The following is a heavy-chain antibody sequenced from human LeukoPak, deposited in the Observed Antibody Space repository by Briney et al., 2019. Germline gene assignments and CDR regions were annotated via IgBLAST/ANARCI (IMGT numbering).Heavy chain of an antibody. CDR3: AGSIVVVVAATPGWFDP. D-gene: IGHD2-15*01. CDR2: IYYSGST. Sequence: PSETLSLTCTVSGFSISSSSYYWGWIRQPPGKGLEWIGSIYYSGSTYYNPSLKSRVTISVDTSKNQFSLKLSSVTAADTAVYYCAGSIVVVVAATPGWFDPWGQGTLVTVSS. J-gene: IGHJ5*02. V-gene: IGHV4-39*01. CDR1: GFSISSSSYY.